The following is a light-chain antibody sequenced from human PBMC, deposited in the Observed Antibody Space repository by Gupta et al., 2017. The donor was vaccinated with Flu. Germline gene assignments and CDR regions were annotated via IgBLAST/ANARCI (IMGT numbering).Light chain of an antibody. CDR1: LDISSY. V-gene: IGKV1-9*01. J-gene: IGKJ1*01. Sequence: PSFLSASVGDRVTITCRASLDISSYLVWYQQKPGKAPNLLIYDASSLKSGVPSRFSGSGSGAEFTLTISDLQPEDFATYYCQQVNYSPWTFGQGTKVEIK. CDR2: DAS. CDR3: QQVNYSPWT.